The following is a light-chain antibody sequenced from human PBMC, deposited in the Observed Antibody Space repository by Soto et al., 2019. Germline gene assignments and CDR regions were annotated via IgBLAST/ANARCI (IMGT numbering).Light chain of an antibody. CDR2: GAS. Sequence: DIVLTQSPDTLSLSPGERATLSCRASQSVSSNYLAWYQQKPGQAPRLLIYGASTRATGIPDRFSGSGSGTDFTLTISRLEPEDFAVYYCQQYGISSYTFGQGTRLEI. CDR1: QSVSSNY. CDR3: QQYGISSYT. V-gene: IGKV3-20*01. J-gene: IGKJ2*01.